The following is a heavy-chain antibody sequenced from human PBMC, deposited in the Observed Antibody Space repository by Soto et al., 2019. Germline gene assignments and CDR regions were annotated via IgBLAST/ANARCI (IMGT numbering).Heavy chain of an antibody. CDR2: ISGYNGNT. Sequence: QVQLVQSGGEVKKPGASVKVSCKTSGYTFTTYGISWVRQAPGQGLEWMGWISGYNGNTHYTQSLQGRDTMTTDKSTSTAYMELRSLRADDTAVYYCARVLVAVTAPFDYWGQGTLVTVSS. D-gene: IGHD2-21*02. CDR3: ARVLVAVTAPFDY. J-gene: IGHJ4*02. V-gene: IGHV1-18*01. CDR1: GYTFTTYG.